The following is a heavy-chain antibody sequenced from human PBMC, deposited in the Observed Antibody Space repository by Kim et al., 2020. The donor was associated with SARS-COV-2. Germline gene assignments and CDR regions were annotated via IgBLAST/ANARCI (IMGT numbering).Heavy chain of an antibody. CDR2: IGDGGTYI. D-gene: IGHD2-15*01. Sequence: GGSLRLSCAGSGFNFNTFNMNWIRQAPGKGLEWVASIGDGGTYIYYAASVKGRFTISRDNAKNSLSLQMHSLRAEDTAVYYCARAGVAATASRFYFDLWGRGGLVTVSS. CDR1: GFNFNTFN. J-gene: IGHJ4*02. CDR3: ARAGVAATASRFYFDL. V-gene: IGHV3-21*01.